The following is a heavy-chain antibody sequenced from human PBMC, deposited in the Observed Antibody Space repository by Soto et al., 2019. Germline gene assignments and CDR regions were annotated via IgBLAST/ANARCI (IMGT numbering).Heavy chain of an antibody. Sequence: GGSLRLSCAASGFTFSSYSMNWVRQAPGKGLEWVSSISSSSSYIYYADSVKGRFTISRDNSKNTLYLQMNSLRAEDTAVYYCAREGYGDYAWHAFDIWGQGTLLTVSS. CDR3: AREGYGDYAWHAFDI. CDR1: GFTFSSYS. J-gene: IGHJ3*02. D-gene: IGHD4-17*01. CDR2: ISSSSSYI. V-gene: IGHV3-21*04.